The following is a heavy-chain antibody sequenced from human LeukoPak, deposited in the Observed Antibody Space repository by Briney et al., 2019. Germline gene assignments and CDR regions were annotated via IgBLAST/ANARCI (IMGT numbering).Heavy chain of an antibody. Sequence: ASVKVSCKASGYTFASYDINWVRQATGQGLEWMGWMNPNNGNTAYAQNFQGRVTMTRDTSISTAYMELSSLRSDDTAVYYCARGLYCTGGSCYWFDPWGQGTLVTVSS. J-gene: IGHJ5*02. D-gene: IGHD2-15*01. CDR1: GYTFASYD. V-gene: IGHV1-8*01. CDR3: ARGLYCTGGSCYWFDP. CDR2: MNPNNGNT.